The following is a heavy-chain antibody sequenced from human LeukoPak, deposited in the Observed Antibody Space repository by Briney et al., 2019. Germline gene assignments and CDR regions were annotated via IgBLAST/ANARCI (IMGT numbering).Heavy chain of an antibody. V-gene: IGHV4-59*01. Sequence: SETLSLTCTVSGGSISSYYWSWIRQPPGKGLEWIGYIYYSGSTNYNPSLKSRVTISVDTSKNQFSLKLSSVTAADTAVYYCAGGTAAAKQDYYYYGMDVWGQGTTVTVSS. CDR1: GGSISSYY. D-gene: IGHD2-2*01. CDR2: IYYSGST. J-gene: IGHJ6*02. CDR3: AGGTAAAKQDYYYYGMDV.